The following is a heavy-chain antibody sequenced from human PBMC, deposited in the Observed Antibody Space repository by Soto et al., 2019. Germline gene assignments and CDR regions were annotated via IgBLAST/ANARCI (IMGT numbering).Heavy chain of an antibody. Sequence: PGGSLRICCAASGFSVSATYMGWFRLAPGKGLEWVSVLSSGGRTYYPASLEGRFTISGDNSKNTVYLQMHSLRVEDTAVYYCATNNTPGGMDVWGQGTTVTVSS. CDR1: GFSVSATY. CDR2: LSSGGRT. D-gene: IGHD1-20*01. J-gene: IGHJ6*02. V-gene: IGHV3-53*01. CDR3: ATNNTPGGMDV.